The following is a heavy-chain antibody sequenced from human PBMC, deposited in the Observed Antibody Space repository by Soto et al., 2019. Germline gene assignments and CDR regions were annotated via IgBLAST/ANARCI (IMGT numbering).Heavy chain of an antibody. D-gene: IGHD3-3*01. V-gene: IGHV4-59*01. CDR2: IYYSGST. J-gene: IGHJ5*02. Sequence: PSETLSLTCTVSGGSISSYYWSWIRQPPGKGLEWIGDIYYSGSTNYNPSLKSRVTISVDTSKNQFSLKLSSVTAADTAVYYCARGSITIFDPWFDPWGQGTLVTVSS. CDR1: GGSISSYY. CDR3: ARGSITIFDPWFDP.